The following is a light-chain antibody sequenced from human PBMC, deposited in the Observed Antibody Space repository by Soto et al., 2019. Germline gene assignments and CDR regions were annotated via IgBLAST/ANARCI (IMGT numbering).Light chain of an antibody. CDR1: SCDVGGYNY. J-gene: IGLJ2*01. CDR2: EVS. Sequence: QSALTQPPSASGSPGQSVTIYCTGTSCDVGGYNYVSWYQQHPGKAPKLMIYEVSKRPSGVPDRFSGSKSGNTASLTFSGLQAEDEDDYYCSSYAGCPSVVFCGGTKVTVL. CDR3: SSYAGCPSVV. V-gene: IGLV2-8*01.